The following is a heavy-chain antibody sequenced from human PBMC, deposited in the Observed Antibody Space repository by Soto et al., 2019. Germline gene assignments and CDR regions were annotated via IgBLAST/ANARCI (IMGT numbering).Heavy chain of an antibody. V-gene: IGHV3-74*01. CDR3: ARDQIAVAGPHYGMDV. J-gene: IGHJ6*02. Sequence: GGSLRLSCAACGFTFSSYWMHWVRQAPGKGLVWVSRINSDVSSTSYADSVKGRFTISRDNAKNTLYLQMNSLRAEDTAVYYCARDQIAVAGPHYGMDVWGQGTTVTVSS. D-gene: IGHD6-19*01. CDR1: GFTFSSYW. CDR2: INSDVSST.